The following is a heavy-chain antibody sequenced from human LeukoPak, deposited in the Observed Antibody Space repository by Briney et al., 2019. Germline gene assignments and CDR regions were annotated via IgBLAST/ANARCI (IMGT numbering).Heavy chain of an antibody. CDR3: AREIRTYPHYYYYGMDV. CDR2: IIPIFGTA. Sequence: SVNVSCKASGGTFSSYAISWVRQAPGQGLEWMGGIIPIFGTANYAQKFQGRVTITADESTSTAYMELSSLRSEDTAVYYCAREIRTYPHYYYYGMDVWGQGTTVTVSS. J-gene: IGHJ6*02. V-gene: IGHV1-69*13. CDR1: GGTFSSYA. D-gene: IGHD1-14*01.